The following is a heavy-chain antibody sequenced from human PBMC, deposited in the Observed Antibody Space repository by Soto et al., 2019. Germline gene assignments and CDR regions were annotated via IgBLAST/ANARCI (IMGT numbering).Heavy chain of an antibody. J-gene: IGHJ3*01. D-gene: IGHD3-10*01. CDR2: NNTDGSST. V-gene: IGHV3-74*01. CDR3: ARSPGGYYID. Sequence: VVFLRLCCGVFGFSFIGYCMHWVRQGPGKGLVWVSRNNTDGSSTNYADSVNGRFTISRDNAKNTLYLQMNSLRAEDTAVYYCARSPGGYYIDWGQGTMVTVSS. CDR1: GFSFIGYC.